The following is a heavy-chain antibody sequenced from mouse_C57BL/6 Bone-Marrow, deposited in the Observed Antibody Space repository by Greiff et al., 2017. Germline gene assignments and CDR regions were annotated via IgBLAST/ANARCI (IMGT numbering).Heavy chain of an antibody. Sequence: DVMLVESGGGLVKPGGSLKLSCAASGFTFSSYAMSWVRQTPEKRLEWVATISDGGSYTYYPDNVKGRFTISRDNAKNNLYLQMSHLKSEDTAMYYCARDPGRAMDYWGQGTSVTVSS. CDR1: GFTFSSYA. CDR2: ISDGGSYT. CDR3: ARDPGRAMDY. J-gene: IGHJ4*01. D-gene: IGHD4-1*01. V-gene: IGHV5-4*01.